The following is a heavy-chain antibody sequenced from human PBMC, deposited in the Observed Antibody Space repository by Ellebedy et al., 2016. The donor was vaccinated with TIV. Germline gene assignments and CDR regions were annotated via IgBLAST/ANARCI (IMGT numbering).Heavy chain of an antibody. Sequence: AASVKVSCKVSVHTFSDVALHWVRQAPGRGLEWMGGFDPEEGETVYAQSFQGRVTMTEDTSTDTAYMELSSLRSEDTAVYYCATVPSIVRGGIDPWGQGTLVTVSS. J-gene: IGHJ5*02. D-gene: IGHD3-10*01. CDR1: VHTFSDVA. CDR3: ATVPSIVRGGIDP. V-gene: IGHV1-24*01. CDR2: FDPEEGET.